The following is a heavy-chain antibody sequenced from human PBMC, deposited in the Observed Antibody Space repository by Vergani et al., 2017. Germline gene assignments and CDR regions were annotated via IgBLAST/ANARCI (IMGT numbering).Heavy chain of an antibody. V-gene: IGHV3-23*04. J-gene: IGHJ6*02. CDR3: ARVGCSSTSCYTSYYYYGMDV. D-gene: IGHD2-2*02. CDR1: GFTFSSQA. Sequence: VQLVESGGGLVQPGGSLRLSCAASGFTFSSQAMSWVRQAPGEGLEWVSTISGSGDSTYYADSVKGRFTISRDNSKNTLYLQMNSLRAEDTAVYYCARVGCSSTSCYTSYYYYGMDVWGQGTTVTVSS. CDR2: ISGSGDST.